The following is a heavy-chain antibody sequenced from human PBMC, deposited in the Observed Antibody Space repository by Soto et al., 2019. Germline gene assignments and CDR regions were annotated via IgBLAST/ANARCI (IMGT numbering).Heavy chain of an antibody. V-gene: IGHV3-33*01. CDR2: IWYDGSNK. J-gene: IGHJ4*02. CDR3: ARDSLAYYDFWSGSYFDY. Sequence: QVQLVESGGGVVQPGRSLRLSCAASGFTFSSYGMHWVRQAPGKGLEWVAVIWYDGSNKYYADSVKGRFTISRDNSKNTVYLQMNSLIAEDTAVYYCARDSLAYYDFWSGSYFDYWGQGTLVTVSS. CDR1: GFTFSSYG. D-gene: IGHD3-3*01.